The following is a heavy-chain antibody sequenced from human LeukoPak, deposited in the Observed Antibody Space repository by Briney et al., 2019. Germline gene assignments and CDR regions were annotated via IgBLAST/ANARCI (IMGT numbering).Heavy chain of an antibody. CDR3: AKDGLEHSSARGNGMDV. CDR2: ISSSGGST. CDR1: GFTFSSCA. J-gene: IGHJ6*04. D-gene: IGHD6-19*01. V-gene: IGHV3-23*01. Sequence: GGSLRLSCAASGFTFSSCAMSWVRQAPGKGLEWVSAISSSGGSTYYADSVKARFTISRDNSKNTLYLQMNSLRANDTAVYYCAKDGLEHSSARGNGMDVWGKGTTVTVSS.